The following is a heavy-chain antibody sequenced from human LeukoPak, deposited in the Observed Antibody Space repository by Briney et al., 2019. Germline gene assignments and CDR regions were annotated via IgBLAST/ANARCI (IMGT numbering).Heavy chain of an antibody. CDR1: GGSISSSY. J-gene: IGHJ6*03. CDR3: ARDILTGSYYYYMDV. CDR2: IDSSGNS. V-gene: IGHV4-59*01. Sequence: NTSETLSLTCTISGGSISSSYWSWIRQPPGKGLEWIGYIDSSGNSNYNPSLKSRVTISVDTSKNQFSLKLSSVTAADTAVYYCARDILTGSYYYYMDVWGKGTTVTISS. D-gene: IGHD3-9*01.